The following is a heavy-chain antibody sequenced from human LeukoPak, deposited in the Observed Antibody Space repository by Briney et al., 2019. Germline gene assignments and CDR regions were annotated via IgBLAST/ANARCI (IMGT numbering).Heavy chain of an antibody. D-gene: IGHD3-16*01. CDR2: ITSSGRST. CDR1: GFTVSDYH. J-gene: IGHJ4*02. CDR3: TRERRGSYYAFEY. Sequence: GGSLRLSCAASGFTVSDYHMSWVRQAPGRVLEWISYITSSGRSTNHADSVKGRFTLSRDNAKNSVVLQMSSLTVEDTAVYYCTRERRGSYYAFEYWGQGALVTVSS. V-gene: IGHV3-11*01.